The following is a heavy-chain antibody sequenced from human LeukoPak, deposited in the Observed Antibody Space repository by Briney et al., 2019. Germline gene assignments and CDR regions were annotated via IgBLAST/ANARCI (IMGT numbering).Heavy chain of an antibody. V-gene: IGHV4-38-2*02. Sequence: PSETLSLTCTVSGGSISSYYWGWIRQPPGKGLEWIGSIYHSGSTYYNPSLKSRVTISVDTSKNQFSLKLSSVTAADTAVYYCARLSSFYYYGSGSYDYYFDYWGQGTLVTVSS. CDR3: ARLSSFYYYGSGSYDYYFDY. D-gene: IGHD3-10*01. CDR2: IYHSGST. J-gene: IGHJ4*02. CDR1: GGSISSYY.